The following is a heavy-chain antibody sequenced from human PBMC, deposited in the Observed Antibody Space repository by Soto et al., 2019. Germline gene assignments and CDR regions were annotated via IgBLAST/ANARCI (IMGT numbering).Heavy chain of an antibody. Sequence: ASVKVSCKASGYTFTGYYMHWVRQAPGQGLEWMGWINPNSGGTNYAQKFQGWVTMTRDTSISTAYMELSRLRSDDTVVYYCARGSCSSTSCYVVGFAFDIWGQGTMVTVSS. J-gene: IGHJ3*02. V-gene: IGHV1-2*04. CDR2: INPNSGGT. CDR1: GYTFTGYY. CDR3: ARGSCSSTSCYVVGFAFDI. D-gene: IGHD2-2*01.